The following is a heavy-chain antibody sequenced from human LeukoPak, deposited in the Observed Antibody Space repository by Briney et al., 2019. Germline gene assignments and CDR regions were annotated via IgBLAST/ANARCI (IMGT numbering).Heavy chain of an antibody. D-gene: IGHD3-10*01. CDR3: AFPVREPDY. J-gene: IGHJ4*02. V-gene: IGHV3-48*04. Sequence: GGSLRLSCAASGFTFSSYWMSWVRQAPGKGLEWVSYISGSGSTTYADSVKGRFTISRDNAKNSLYLQMNSLRTEDTAVYYCAFPVREPDYWGQGALATVSS. CDR2: ISGSGSTT. CDR1: GFTFSSYW.